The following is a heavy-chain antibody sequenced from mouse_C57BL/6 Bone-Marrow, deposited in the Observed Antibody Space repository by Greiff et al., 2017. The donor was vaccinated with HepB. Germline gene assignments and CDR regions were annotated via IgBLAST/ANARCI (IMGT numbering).Heavy chain of an antibody. J-gene: IGHJ4*01. CDR3: ASPIYSYGSSYPNFYAMDY. CDR2: INPSSGYT. CDR1: GYTFTSYT. V-gene: IGHV1-4*01. Sequence: VKLQQSGAELARPGASVKMSCKASGYTFTSYTMHWVKQRPGQGLEWIGYINPSSGYTKYNQKFKDKATLTADKSSSTAYMQLCSLTSEDSAVYYCASPIYSYGSSYPNFYAMDYWGQGTSVTVSS. D-gene: IGHD1-1*01.